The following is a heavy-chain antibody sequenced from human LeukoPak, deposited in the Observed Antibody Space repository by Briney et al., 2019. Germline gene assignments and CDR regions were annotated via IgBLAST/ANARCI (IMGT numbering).Heavy chain of an antibody. Sequence: PSETLSLTCGVSGGSVSSTNWWTWIRQPPGKGLEWIGEVHLDGRTNFNPSLKSRLTMSVDLSGNHVSLKLTSVTAADTAVYYCAREGGFYRPLDYLGQGTLVTVSS. CDR1: GGSVSSTNW. CDR3: AREGGFYRPLDY. J-gene: IGHJ4*02. D-gene: IGHD6-25*01. CDR2: VHLDGRT. V-gene: IGHV4-4*02.